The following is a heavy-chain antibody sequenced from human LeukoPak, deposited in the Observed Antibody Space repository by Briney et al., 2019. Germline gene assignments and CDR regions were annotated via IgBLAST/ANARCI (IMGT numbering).Heavy chain of an antibody. CDR3: AKGSCTVGNCYFAFDF. CDR2: TRYDGSTK. V-gene: IGHV3-30*02. Sequence: GGSLRLSCAASGFTFSSYGMHWVRQAPGKGLEWVTFTRYDGSTKYYTDSVKGRFTVSRDNSKNTLYSQMNSLRAEDTAVYYCAKGSCTVGNCYFAFDFWGQGTMVTVSS. D-gene: IGHD2-15*01. J-gene: IGHJ3*01. CDR1: GFTFSSYG.